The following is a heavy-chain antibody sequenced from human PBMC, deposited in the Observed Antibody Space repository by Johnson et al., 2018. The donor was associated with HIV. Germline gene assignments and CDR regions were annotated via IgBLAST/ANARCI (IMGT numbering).Heavy chain of an antibody. CDR1: GFTFDDYA. D-gene: IGHD3-22*01. CDR3: ARVFRDYYDSSGYSYDAFDI. J-gene: IGHJ3*02. CDR2: ISWNSGSI. V-gene: IGHV3-9*01. Sequence: EVQVVESGGGLVQPGRSLRLSCVASGFTFDDYAMHWVRQAPGKGLEWVSGISWNSGSIGYADSVKGRFTISRDNAKNSLYLQMNSLRGEDTAVYYCARVFRDYYDSSGYSYDAFDIWGQGTMVTVSP.